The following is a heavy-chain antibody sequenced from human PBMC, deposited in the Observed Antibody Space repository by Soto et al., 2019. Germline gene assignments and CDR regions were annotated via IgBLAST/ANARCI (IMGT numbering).Heavy chain of an antibody. V-gene: IGHV3-21*01. D-gene: IGHD6-13*01. J-gene: IGHJ5*02. CDR3: TRDASRDSSARGWFDP. CDR2: ISSNSAYI. CDR1: GFTFRSFT. Sequence: LRLSCAASGFTFRSFTMNWVRQAPGKGLEWVSTISSNSAYIYYTDALRGRFTISRDNAKNSLHLQMNSLRAEDTAVYYCTRDASRDSSARGWFDPWGPGALVTVSS.